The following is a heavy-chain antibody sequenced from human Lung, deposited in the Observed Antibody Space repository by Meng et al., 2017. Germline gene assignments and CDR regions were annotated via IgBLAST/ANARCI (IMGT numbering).Heavy chain of an antibody. D-gene: IGHD4-11*01. CDR1: GGSFSDYY. CDR3: ARGPTTMAHDFDY. Sequence: QVLLQQWAAGLLKPSETLPLTCFVSGGSFSDYYWSWIRQPPGKGLEWIGEINHSGSTNYNPSLESRATISVDTSQNNLSLKLSSVTAADSAVYYCARGPTTMAHDFDYWGQGTLVTVSS. V-gene: IGHV4-34*01. CDR2: INHSGST. J-gene: IGHJ4*02.